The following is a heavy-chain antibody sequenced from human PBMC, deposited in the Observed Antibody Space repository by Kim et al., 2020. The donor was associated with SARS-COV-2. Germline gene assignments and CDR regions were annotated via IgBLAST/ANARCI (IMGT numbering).Heavy chain of an antibody. Sequence: AQKFQGRVTMTRDTSISTAYMELSRLRSDDTAVYYCARDYYDSSGRLIDYWGQGTLVTVSS. J-gene: IGHJ4*02. CDR3: ARDYYDSSGRLIDY. V-gene: IGHV1-2*02. D-gene: IGHD3-22*01.